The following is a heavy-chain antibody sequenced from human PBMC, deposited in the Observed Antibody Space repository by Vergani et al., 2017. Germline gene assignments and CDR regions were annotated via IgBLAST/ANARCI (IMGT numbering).Heavy chain of an antibody. CDR2: MNPNSGNT. J-gene: IGHJ6*02. V-gene: IGHV1-8*03. Sequence: QVQLVQSGAEVKKIGASVKVSCKASGYTFTSYGISWVRQAPGQGLEWMGWMNPNSGNTGYAQKFQGRVTITRNTSISTAYMELSSLRSDDTAVYYCARDPDIVVVPAAPYYYYYYGMDVWGQGTTVTVSS. CDR1: GYTFTSYG. D-gene: IGHD2-2*01. CDR3: ARDPDIVVVPAAPYYYYYYGMDV.